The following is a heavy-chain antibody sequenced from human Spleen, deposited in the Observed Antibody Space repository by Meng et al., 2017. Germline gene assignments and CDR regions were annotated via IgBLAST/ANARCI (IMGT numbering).Heavy chain of an antibody. CDR2: ISGGGNT. V-gene: IGHV3-23*01. CDR3: AKGSSFGTYSSTWYAVCAFDI. D-gene: IGHD6-13*01. J-gene: IGHJ3*02. Sequence: GESLKISCTASGFIFSTYAMTWVRQAPGKGLEWVSVISGGGNTYYADSVKGRFTSSRDNSKNTLYLQMNSLRPDDTAVYYCAKGSSFGTYSSTWYAVCAFDIWGQGTTVTVSS. CDR1: GFIFSTYA.